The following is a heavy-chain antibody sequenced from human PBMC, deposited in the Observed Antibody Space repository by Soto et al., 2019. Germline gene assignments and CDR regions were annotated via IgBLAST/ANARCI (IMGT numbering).Heavy chain of an antibody. Sequence: EVQLVESGGGLVKPGGSLRLSCAASGFTFSSYTMNWVRQAPGRGLEWVSSIGTSSSYIYYADSVKGRFTISRDNAKNSLFLRMNSLRADDTAVYYCARDSVRDYLYYYYGMDVWGQGTTVTVSS. CDR3: ARDSVRDYLYYYYGMDV. CDR2: IGTSSSYI. V-gene: IGHV3-21*01. D-gene: IGHD4-17*01. CDR1: GFTFSSYT. J-gene: IGHJ6*02.